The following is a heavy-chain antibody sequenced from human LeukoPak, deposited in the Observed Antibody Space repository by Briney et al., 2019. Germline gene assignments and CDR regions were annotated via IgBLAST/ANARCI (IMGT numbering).Heavy chain of an antibody. V-gene: IGHV3-48*02. CDR2: ISPGGDTI. CDR1: GFAFRSHG. J-gene: IGHJ4*02. D-gene: IGHD4-17*01. Sequence: GGSLRLSCAGSGFAFRSHGMIWVRQAPGRGLEWISYISPGGDTIYNADSVKGRFTISRDNAKNSLSPHMNGLTDEDTATYHCARVRGPTVTTMYFDYWGQGTLVTVSS. CDR3: ARVRGPTVTTMYFDY.